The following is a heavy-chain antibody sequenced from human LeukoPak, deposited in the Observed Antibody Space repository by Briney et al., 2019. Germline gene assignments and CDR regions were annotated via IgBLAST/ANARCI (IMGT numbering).Heavy chain of an antibody. CDR1: GGSISSSSYY. CDR3: ARCMVRGLRIAFFDY. Sequence: PSETLSLTCTVSGGSISSSSYYWGWIRQPPGKGLEWIGSIYYSGSTYYNPSPKSRVTISVDTSKNQFSLKLSSVAAADTAVYYCARCMVRGLRIAFFDYWGQGTLVTVSS. CDR2: IYYSGST. D-gene: IGHD3-10*01. J-gene: IGHJ4*02. V-gene: IGHV4-39*01.